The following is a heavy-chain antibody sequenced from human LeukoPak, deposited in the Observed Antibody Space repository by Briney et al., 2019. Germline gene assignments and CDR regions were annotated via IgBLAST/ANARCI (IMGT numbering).Heavy chain of an antibody. D-gene: IGHD2-15*01. CDR1: GATFSSHS. CDR3: ARGWYGPDS. CDR2: ISRDGTST. V-gene: IGHV3-74*01. Sequence: GGSLRLSCAASGATFSSHSMHWVRQAPGKGLVWVSGISRDGTSTNYADAVRGRFTISRDNAKNTLYLQMNSLRVEDTAVYSCARGWYGPDSCGQGTLVTVSS. J-gene: IGHJ5*01.